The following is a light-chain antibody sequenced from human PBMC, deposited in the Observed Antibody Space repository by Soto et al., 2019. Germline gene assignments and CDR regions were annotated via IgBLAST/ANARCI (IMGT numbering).Light chain of an antibody. J-gene: IGLJ2*01. CDR3: TSYTLTRNLI. CDR2: EVS. V-gene: IGLV2-14*01. CDR1: SSDVGSYNY. Sequence: QSVLTQPASVSESPGQSITLSCTGTSSDVGSYNYVSWYQHHPGRAPKLIIFEVSHRPSGVSDRFSASKSGNTASLTISGHQTEDEADYYCTSYTLTRNLIFGGGTKLPVL.